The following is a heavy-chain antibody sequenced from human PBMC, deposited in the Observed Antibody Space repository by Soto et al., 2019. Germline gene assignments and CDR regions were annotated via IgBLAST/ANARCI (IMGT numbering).Heavy chain of an antibody. D-gene: IGHD3-22*01. Sequence: EVQMLESGGDLVQPGGSWRLSGEASGFTFSNYAMIWVPQAPGKGLEWVSVIGGRGEYTNYADSVRGRFTISRDNSKNRLYLQMNSLGVDDTAVYYCAKDPDYGDTSGYPSPPPWGRGTLVTVSS. J-gene: IGHJ5*02. CDR3: AKDPDYGDTSGYPSPPP. V-gene: IGHV3-23*01. CDR2: IGGRGEYT. CDR1: GFTFSNYA.